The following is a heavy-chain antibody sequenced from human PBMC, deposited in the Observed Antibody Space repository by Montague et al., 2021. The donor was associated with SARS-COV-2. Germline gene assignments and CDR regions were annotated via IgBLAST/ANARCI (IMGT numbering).Heavy chain of an antibody. D-gene: IGHD3-9*01. CDR3: ARAILKTYYDILTGYYKTPYGMDV. J-gene: IGHJ6*02. CDR1: GDSISSGDYH. V-gene: IGHV4-61*10. Sequence: SETLSLTCTVSGDSISSGDYHWSWVRQPAGKGLEWIGYIYTLGSTSYNPSLKSRVTISMDTSKNQFSLKLSSVTAADTAVYYSARAILKTYYDILTGYYKTPYGMDVWGQGTTVTVSS. CDR2: IYTLGST.